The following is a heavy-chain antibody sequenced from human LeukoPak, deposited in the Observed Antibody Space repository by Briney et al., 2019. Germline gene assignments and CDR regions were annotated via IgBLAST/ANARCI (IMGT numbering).Heavy chain of an antibody. CDR3: ARGRFGDFPYYYYYGMDV. CDR2: TYYRSRWYN. D-gene: IGHD3-10*01. V-gene: IGHV6-1*01. J-gene: IGHJ6*02. Sequence: SQTLSLTCAISGDSVSSNSAAWNWIRQSPSSGLEWLGRTYYRSRWYNDYAVSVKSRITINPDTSKNQFSLQLNSVTPEDTAVYFCARGRFGDFPYYYYYGMDVWGQGTTVTVSS. CDR1: GDSVSSNSAA.